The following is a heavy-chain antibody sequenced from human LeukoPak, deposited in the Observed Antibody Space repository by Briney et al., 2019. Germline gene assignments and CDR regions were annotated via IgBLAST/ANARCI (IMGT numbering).Heavy chain of an antibody. CDR3: ARIYCSGGSCYGDNAFDI. J-gene: IGHJ3*02. CDR1: GYTFSSYY. V-gene: IGHV1-69*02. Sequence: ASVTVSCKASGYTFSSYYMHWVRQAPGQGLEWMGRIIPILGIANYAQKFQGRVTITADKSTSTAYMELSSLRSEDTAVYYCARIYCSGGSCYGDNAFDIWGQGTMVTVSS. CDR2: IIPILGIA. D-gene: IGHD2-15*01.